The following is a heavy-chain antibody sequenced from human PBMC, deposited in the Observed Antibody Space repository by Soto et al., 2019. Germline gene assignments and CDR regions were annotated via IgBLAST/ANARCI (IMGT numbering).Heavy chain of an antibody. J-gene: IGHJ6*02. CDR2: IYYSGST. CDR3: ARGSPWVLYVLDV. Sequence: PSETLSLTCTVSGGSISSYYWSWIRQPPGKGLEWIGYIYYSGSTNYNPSLKSRVTISVDTSKNQFSLKLSSVTAADTAVYYCARGSPWVLYVLDVWGQGTTVTVSS. D-gene: IGHD1-26*01. V-gene: IGHV4-59*01. CDR1: GGSISSYY.